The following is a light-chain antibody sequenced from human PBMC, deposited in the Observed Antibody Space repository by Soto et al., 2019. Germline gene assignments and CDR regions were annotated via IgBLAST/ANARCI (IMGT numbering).Light chain of an antibody. Sequence: EIVLTQSPGTLSLSPGERATLSCRASQSVSSNYLAWYQQKPGQAPRVLIYSASSRATGIPDRFSGSGSGTDFTLTISRLEPEDFAVYYCQQYGSSPTFGQGTEVEIK. CDR1: QSVSSNY. CDR3: QQYGSSPT. CDR2: SAS. V-gene: IGKV3-20*01. J-gene: IGKJ1*01.